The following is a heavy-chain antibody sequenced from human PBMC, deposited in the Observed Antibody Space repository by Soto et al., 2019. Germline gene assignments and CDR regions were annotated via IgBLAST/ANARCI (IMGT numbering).Heavy chain of an antibody. D-gene: IGHD4-17*01. V-gene: IGHV4-59*01. CDR2: IYYSGST. CDR1: GGSISSYY. CDR3: ARIMTTVTTSHSYYYYGMDV. J-gene: IGHJ6*02. Sequence: SETLSLTCTVSGGSISSYYWSWIRQPPGKGLEWIGYIYYSGSTNYNPSLKSRVTISVDTSKNQFSLKLSSVTAADTAVYYCARIMTTVTTSHSYYYYGMDVWGQGTTVTVSS.